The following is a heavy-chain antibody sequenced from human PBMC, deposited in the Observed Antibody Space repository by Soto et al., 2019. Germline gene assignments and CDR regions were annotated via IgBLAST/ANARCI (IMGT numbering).Heavy chain of an antibody. CDR2: INPKFGDT. Sequence: QVQLVQSGAEVKEPGDSVRVSCEASGYTFTAYYIHWVRQAPGQGLEWMGWINPKFGDTTYAQEFQGRLTLTRDMSISTVYKDLSRLTSDDTAIYYCARNMDYYYGPGSGNGHGVWGQGTTVNVFS. J-gene: IGHJ6*02. CDR3: ARNMDYYYGPGSGNGHGV. CDR1: GYTFTAYY. V-gene: IGHV1-2*02. D-gene: IGHD3-10*01.